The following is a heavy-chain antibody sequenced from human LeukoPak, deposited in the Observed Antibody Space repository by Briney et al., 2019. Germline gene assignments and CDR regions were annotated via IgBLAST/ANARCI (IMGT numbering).Heavy chain of an antibody. Sequence: GGSLRLSCAASGFTFSSYAMHGLRQAPGKGLEGVAVISYEGSNKYYADSVKGRFTISRDNSKNTLYLQMNSLRAEDTAVYYCARDRGIVVAPGPFLDYWGQGTLVTVSS. D-gene: IGHD3-22*01. V-gene: IGHV3-30-3*01. J-gene: IGHJ4*02. CDR3: ARDRGIVVAPGPFLDY. CDR2: ISYEGSNK. CDR1: GFTFSSYA.